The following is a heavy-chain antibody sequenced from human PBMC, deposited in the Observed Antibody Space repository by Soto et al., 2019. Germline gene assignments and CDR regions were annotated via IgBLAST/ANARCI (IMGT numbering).Heavy chain of an antibody. CDR2: IYRGGNT. V-gene: IGHV3-53*01. CDR3: ARDSDDTAAGPLSFDY. D-gene: IGHD6-13*01. Sequence: EVQLVESGGGLIQPGGSLRLSCAASGYTINSNYMSWVRQAPGKGLEWVSVIYRGGNTYYADSVKGRFTISRDNSKNTLYLQMNSLRVEDTAVYYCARDSDDTAAGPLSFDYWGQGTLVTVSS. CDR1: GYTINSNY. J-gene: IGHJ4*02.